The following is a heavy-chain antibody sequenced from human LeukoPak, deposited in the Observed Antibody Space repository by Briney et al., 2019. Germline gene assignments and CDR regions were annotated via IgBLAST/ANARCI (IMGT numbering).Heavy chain of an antibody. Sequence: GGSLRLTCAASGFTFSSYAMHWVRQAPGKGLEWVAVISYDGSNKYYADSVKGRFTISRDNSKNTLYLQMNSLRAEDTAVYYCAELGITMIGGVWGKGTTVTISS. CDR3: AELGITMIGGV. V-gene: IGHV3-30*04. J-gene: IGHJ6*04. CDR2: ISYDGSNK. CDR1: GFTFSSYA. D-gene: IGHD3-10*02.